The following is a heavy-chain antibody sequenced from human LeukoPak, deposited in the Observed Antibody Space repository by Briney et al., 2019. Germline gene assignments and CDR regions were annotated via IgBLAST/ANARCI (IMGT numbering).Heavy chain of an antibody. V-gene: IGHV3-11*04. J-gene: IGHJ6*03. CDR2: ISSSASNI. CDR1: GFTFSDYY. Sequence: GGALRLSCAASGFTFSDYYRRWLRQAPGKGREWVSYISSSASNIYYAASVKGRFTISRDNAENSLYLQMNSLRAEDTAVYYCARGGRYYYYYMDVWGNGTTVTVSS. CDR3: ARGGRYYYYYMDV.